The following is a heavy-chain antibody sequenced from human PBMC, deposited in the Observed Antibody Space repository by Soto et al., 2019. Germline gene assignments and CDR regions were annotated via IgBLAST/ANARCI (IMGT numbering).Heavy chain of an antibody. D-gene: IGHD6-25*01. CDR1: GFTFSSYG. Sequence: PGGSLRLSCAASGFTFSSYGIHWVRQAPGKGLEWVAVIWYDGSNKYYADSVKGRFTISRDNSKNTLYLQMNSLRAEDTAVYYCARYLGSGCQQGLDYCGRGTPVTGSS. V-gene: IGHV3-33*01. CDR3: ARYLGSGCQQGLDY. CDR2: IWYDGSNK. J-gene: IGHJ4*01.